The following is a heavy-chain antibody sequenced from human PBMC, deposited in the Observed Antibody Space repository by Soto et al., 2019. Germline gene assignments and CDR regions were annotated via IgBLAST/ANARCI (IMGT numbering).Heavy chain of an antibody. V-gene: IGHV3-7*01. Sequence: GGSLRLSCAASGFTFGGFWMSWVRQAPGKGLEWVANIKQDESEKYYVDYVKGRFTISRDNAKNSVYLQMKSLRAEDTAVYYCARDGKLIHPYYFDYWGQGTLVTVSS. D-gene: IGHD6-6*01. J-gene: IGHJ4*02. CDR1: GFTFGGFW. CDR2: IKQDESEK. CDR3: ARDGKLIHPYYFDY.